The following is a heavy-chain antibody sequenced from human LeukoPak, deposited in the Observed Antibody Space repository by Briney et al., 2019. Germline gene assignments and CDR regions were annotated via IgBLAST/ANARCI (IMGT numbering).Heavy chain of an antibody. D-gene: IGHD3-10*01. J-gene: IGHJ5*02. Sequence: SETLSLTCAVSGGSISSGGYSWSWIRQPPGKGLEWIGYIYHSGSTYYNPSLKSRVTMSVDGSKNQFSLNLSSVTAADTAVYYCARSYYYGSGSYGPPSWFDPWGQGTLVTVSS. CDR1: GGSISSGGYS. CDR2: IYHSGST. V-gene: IGHV4-30-2*01. CDR3: ARSYYYGSGSYGPPSWFDP.